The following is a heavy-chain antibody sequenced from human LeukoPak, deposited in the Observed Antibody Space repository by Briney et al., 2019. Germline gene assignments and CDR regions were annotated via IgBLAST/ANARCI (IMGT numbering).Heavy chain of an antibody. V-gene: IGHV3-7*01. Sequence: GGSLRLSCAASGFTFSSYSMNWVRQAPGKGLEWVANIKQDGSEKYYVDSVKGRFTISRDNAKNSLYLQMNSLRAEDTAVYYCAREVPYYDILTGYYPGSLFDYWGQGTLVTVSS. J-gene: IGHJ4*02. CDR2: IKQDGSEK. CDR1: GFTFSSYS. CDR3: AREVPYYDILTGYYPGSLFDY. D-gene: IGHD3-9*01.